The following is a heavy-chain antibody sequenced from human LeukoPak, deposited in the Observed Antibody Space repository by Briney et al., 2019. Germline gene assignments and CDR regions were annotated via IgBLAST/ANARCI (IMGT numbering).Heavy chain of an antibody. D-gene: IGHD3-22*01. CDR3: AKGSYYDSSGSFYFDY. CDR2: ISYDGSNK. CDR1: GFTFSSYG. V-gene: IGHV3-30*18. J-gene: IGHJ4*02. Sequence: GGSLRLSCAASGFTFSSYGMHWVRQAPGKGLEWVAVISYDGSNKYYADSVKGRFTISRDNSKNTLYVQVNSLGTEDTAAYYCAKGSYYDSSGSFYFDYWGQGTLVTVSS.